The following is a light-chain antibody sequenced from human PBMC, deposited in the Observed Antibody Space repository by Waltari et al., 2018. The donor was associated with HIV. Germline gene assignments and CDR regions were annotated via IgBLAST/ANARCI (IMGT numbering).Light chain of an antibody. J-gene: IGLJ3*02. CDR2: LNTNGSL. V-gene: IGLV4-69*01. CDR1: LGHRSYA. Sequence: QLVLTQSPSASASLGASIKLTCTMNLGHRSYAIAWHQQHPGKGPRFLLRLNTNGSLTKGDGIPDRFSGSSSGAERSLTISNLQSEDEADYYCQAWGTGIRGVFGGGTKLTVL. CDR3: QAWGTGIRGV.